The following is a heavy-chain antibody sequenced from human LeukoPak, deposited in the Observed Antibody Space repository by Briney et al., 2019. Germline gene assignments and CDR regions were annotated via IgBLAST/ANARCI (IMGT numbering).Heavy chain of an antibody. V-gene: IGHV1-69*05. CDR2: IIPIFGTA. CDR1: GGTFSSYA. Sequence: GSSVKVSCKASGGTFSSYAISWVRQAPGQGLEWMGGIIPIFGTANYAQKFQGRVTITTDESTSTAHMELSSLRSEDTAVYYCAVGKMIFGVVIEYYYYMDVWGKGTTVTVSS. J-gene: IGHJ6*03. CDR3: AVGKMIFGVVIEYYYYMDV. D-gene: IGHD3-3*01.